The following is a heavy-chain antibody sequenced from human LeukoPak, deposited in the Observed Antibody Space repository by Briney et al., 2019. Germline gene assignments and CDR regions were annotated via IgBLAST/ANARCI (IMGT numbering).Heavy chain of an antibody. D-gene: IGHD6-6*01. Sequence: SETLSLTCAVYGGSFSGYYWSWIRQPPGKGLEWIGEINHSGSTNYNPSLKRRVTISVATSKNQFSLKLSSVTAADTAVYYCARGSIIRRFIAARPVFGYWGQGTLVTVSS. CDR1: GGSFSGYY. J-gene: IGHJ4*02. V-gene: IGHV4-34*01. CDR2: INHSGST. CDR3: ARGSIIRRFIAARPVFGY.